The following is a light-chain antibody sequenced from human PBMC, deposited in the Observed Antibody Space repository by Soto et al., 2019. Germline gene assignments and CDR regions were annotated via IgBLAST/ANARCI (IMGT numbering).Light chain of an antibody. Sequence: EIGMTQPPATLSMSPGERATLSCRASQSVGSNLAWYQLKPGQAPRLLIYDASTRATGIPARFSGSGSGTEFTLTISSLQSEDFAVYYCQQFHDWPTFGQGTKVDIK. CDR3: QQFHDWPT. CDR1: QSVGSN. J-gene: IGKJ1*01. CDR2: DAS. V-gene: IGKV3-15*01.